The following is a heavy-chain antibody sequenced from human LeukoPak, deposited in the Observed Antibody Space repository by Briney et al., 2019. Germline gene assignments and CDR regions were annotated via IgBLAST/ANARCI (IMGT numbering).Heavy chain of an antibody. V-gene: IGHV3-23*01. Sequence: PGGSLRLSCAASGFTFSSYGMSWVRQAPGKGLEWVSGISGSGGSTYYADSVKGRFTISRDNSKNTLYLQMNSLRAEDTAVYYCAKTTAILEWSYYMDVWGKGTTVTVSS. J-gene: IGHJ6*03. CDR2: ISGSGGST. CDR1: GFTFSSYG. CDR3: AKTTAILEWSYYMDV. D-gene: IGHD3-3*01.